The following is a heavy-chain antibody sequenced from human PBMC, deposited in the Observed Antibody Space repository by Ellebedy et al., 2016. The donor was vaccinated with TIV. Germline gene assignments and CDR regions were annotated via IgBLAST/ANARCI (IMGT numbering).Heavy chain of an antibody. Sequence: GESLKISCAASGFTFSSYNMNWVRQAPGKGLEWISFISSSRTTIYYADSVKGRFTISRDNAKNSLFLQMSSLRAEDTAVYYCARDPSGGMDVWGQGTTVTVSS. CDR3: ARDPSGGMDV. J-gene: IGHJ6*02. CDR1: GFTFSSYN. D-gene: IGHD3-10*01. V-gene: IGHV3-48*01. CDR2: ISSSRTTI.